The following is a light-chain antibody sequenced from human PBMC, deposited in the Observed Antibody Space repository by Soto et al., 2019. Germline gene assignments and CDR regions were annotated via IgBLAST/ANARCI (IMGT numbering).Light chain of an antibody. CDR2: DAS. J-gene: IGKJ1*01. CDR1: QSVSSY. Sequence: IVLTQSPATLSLSPGEIATLSCRASQSVSSYLAWYQQKPGQAPRLLIYDASNRATGIPARFSGSTSGTDFTLTISSLEPEDFAVYYCQQRSNWPPDWTLGQGTKVDIK. V-gene: IGKV3-11*01. CDR3: QQRSNWPPDWT.